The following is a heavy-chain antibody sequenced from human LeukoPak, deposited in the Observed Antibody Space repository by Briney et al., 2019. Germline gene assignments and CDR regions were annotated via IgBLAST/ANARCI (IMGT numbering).Heavy chain of an antibody. CDR2: ISYDGSNK. Sequence: PGGSLRLSCAASGFTFSSCGMHWVRQAPGKGLEWVAVISYDGSNKYYADSVKGRFTISRDNSKNTLYLQMNSLRAEDTAVYYCAKDNRGAKASYFDYWGQGTLVTVSS. CDR1: GFTFSSCG. J-gene: IGHJ4*02. D-gene: IGHD1-14*01. V-gene: IGHV3-30*18. CDR3: AKDNRGAKASYFDY.